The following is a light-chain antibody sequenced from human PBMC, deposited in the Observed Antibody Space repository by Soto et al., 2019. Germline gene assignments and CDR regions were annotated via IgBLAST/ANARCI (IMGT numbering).Light chain of an antibody. Sequence: EIVLTQSPVTLSLSPGGRATLSCRASQSVSSYLSWYQQKPGQAPRLLIYDASNRATGIPARFSGSGSGTDFTLTISSLEPEDFAVYYCQQRSNWPRTFGQGTKVDIK. J-gene: IGKJ1*01. CDR3: QQRSNWPRT. V-gene: IGKV3-11*01. CDR1: QSVSSY. CDR2: DAS.